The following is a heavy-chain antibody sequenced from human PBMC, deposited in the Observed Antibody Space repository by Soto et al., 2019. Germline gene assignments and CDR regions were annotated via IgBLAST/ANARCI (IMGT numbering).Heavy chain of an antibody. D-gene: IGHD2-2*01. V-gene: IGHV3-20*04. J-gene: IGHJ6*02. CDR1: GFTFDDYG. Sequence: SVGSLRLSCAASGFTFDDYGMSWVRQAPGKGLEWVSGINWNGGSTGYADSVKGRFTISRDNAKNSLYLQMNSLRAEDTALYYCARDVVGCSSTRCYGGAVWGQGTTVTVSS. CDR2: INWNGGST. CDR3: ARDVVGCSSTRCYGGAV.